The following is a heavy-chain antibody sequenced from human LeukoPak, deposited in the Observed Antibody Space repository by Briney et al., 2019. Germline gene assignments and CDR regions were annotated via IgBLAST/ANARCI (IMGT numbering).Heavy chain of an antibody. CDR2: IGGGGAST. V-gene: IGHV3-23*01. CDR3: AKGRGSPLWYFDL. CDR1: GFTFSTYV. D-gene: IGHD3-10*01. Sequence: GGSLRLSCAASGFTFSTYVMSWVRQAPGKGLEWVSTIGGGGASTYYADSVKGRFTISRDNSKNTLFLQMNSPRAEDTAVYYCAKGRGSPLWYFDLWGRGTLVTVSS. J-gene: IGHJ2*01.